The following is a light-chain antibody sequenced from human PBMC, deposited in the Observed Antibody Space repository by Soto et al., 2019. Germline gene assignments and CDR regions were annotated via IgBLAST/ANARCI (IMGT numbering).Light chain of an antibody. CDR3: QQYNSYSST. J-gene: IGKJ5*01. CDR1: RDVGSD. Sequence: TQSPSSLSASVGEKISITCRASRDVGSDVSWYQQKPGKAPKLLIYDASSLESGVPSRFSGSGSGTEFTLTISSLQPDDFATYYCQQYNSYSSTFGQGTRLEIK. CDR2: DAS. V-gene: IGKV1-13*02.